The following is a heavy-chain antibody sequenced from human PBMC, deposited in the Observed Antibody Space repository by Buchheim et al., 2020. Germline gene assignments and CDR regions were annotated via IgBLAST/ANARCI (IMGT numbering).Heavy chain of an antibody. CDR1: GFTFSSYS. Sequence: EVQLVESGGGLVQPGGSLRLSCAASGFTFSSYSMNWVRQAPGKGLEWVSYISSSSSTIYYADSVKGRFTISRDNAKNSLYLPMNSLRAEDTAVYYCARLSGYSSSSHFDYWGQGTL. D-gene: IGHD6-13*01. CDR3: ARLSGYSSSSHFDY. J-gene: IGHJ4*02. CDR2: ISSSSSTI. V-gene: IGHV3-48*04.